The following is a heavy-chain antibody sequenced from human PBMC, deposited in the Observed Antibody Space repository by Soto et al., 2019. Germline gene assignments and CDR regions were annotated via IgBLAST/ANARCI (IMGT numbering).Heavy chain of an antibody. V-gene: IGHV3-74*01. Sequence: EVQLVESGGALVQTGGSLRLSCAASGFAFSSYWMHWVRQVPGEGLVWVSRIKTDGSSTSYADSVKGRFTISRDNAKNTMYLQMNNLGAEDTAVYYCARVGVGHYEFDYWGQGTLVTVSS. J-gene: IGHJ4*02. CDR3: ARVGVGHYEFDY. D-gene: IGHD3-16*01. CDR2: IKTDGSST. CDR1: GFAFSSYW.